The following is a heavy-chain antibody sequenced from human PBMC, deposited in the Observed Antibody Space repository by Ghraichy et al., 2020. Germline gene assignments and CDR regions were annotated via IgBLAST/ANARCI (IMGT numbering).Heavy chain of an antibody. CDR1: GFPFSSYG. Sequence: GGSLRLSCAASGFPFSSYGMHWVRQAPGKGLEWVAVISYDGSNKYYADSVKGRFTISRDNSKNTLYLQMSSLRAEDTAVYYCAKGGVGYCSSTSCFGAFDIWGQGTMVTVSS. V-gene: IGHV3-30*18. CDR3: AKGGVGYCSSTSCFGAFDI. D-gene: IGHD2-2*03. CDR2: ISYDGSNK. J-gene: IGHJ3*02.